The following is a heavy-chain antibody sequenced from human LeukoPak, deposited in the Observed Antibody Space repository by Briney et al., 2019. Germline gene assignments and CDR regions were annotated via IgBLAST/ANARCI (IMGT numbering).Heavy chain of an antibody. CDR2: IISIFGTA. CDR1: GGTFSSYA. CDR3: ARGWYYYDSSGPDAFDI. J-gene: IGHJ3*02. V-gene: IGHV1-69*05. D-gene: IGHD3-22*01. Sequence: GASVKVSCKASGGTFSSYAISWVRQAPGQGLEWMGRIISIFGTANYAQKFQGRVTITTDESTSTAYMELSSLRSEDTAVYYCARGWYYYDSSGPDAFDIWGQGTMVTVSS.